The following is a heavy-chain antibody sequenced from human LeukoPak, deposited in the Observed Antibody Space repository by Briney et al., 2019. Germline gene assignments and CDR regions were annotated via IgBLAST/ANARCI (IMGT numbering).Heavy chain of an antibody. CDR2: IYHSGST. Sequence: SETLSLTCTVSVGSIRSNYWSWIRQPPGKGLEWIGYIYHSGSTNYNPSLNSRVTISVDTSKNEFSLKMSSVTAADTAVYYCARVLGDGYKEAFDYWGQGTLVTVSS. CDR3: ARVLGDGYKEAFDY. V-gene: IGHV4-59*01. J-gene: IGHJ4*02. CDR1: VGSIRSNY. D-gene: IGHD5-24*01.